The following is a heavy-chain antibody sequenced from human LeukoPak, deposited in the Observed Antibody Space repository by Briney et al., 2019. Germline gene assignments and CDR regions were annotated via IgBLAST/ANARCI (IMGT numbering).Heavy chain of an antibody. J-gene: IGHJ5*01. D-gene: IGHD2-2*01. CDR2: IYYSGST. Sequence: SETLPLSCTVSGGSISSYYWSWIRQPPGRGLEWVGYIYYSGSTNYNPSVASRVTISVGTSNNQSSLKLSYVPAADTAGCYFAGGWRYCSSPSCSRINWFDSWGQGAHVAVPS. CDR1: GGSISSYY. CDR3: AGGWRYCSSPSCSRINWFDS. V-gene: IGHV4-59*01.